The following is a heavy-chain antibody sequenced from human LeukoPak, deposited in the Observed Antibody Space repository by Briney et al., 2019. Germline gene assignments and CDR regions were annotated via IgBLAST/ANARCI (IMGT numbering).Heavy chain of an antibody. V-gene: IGHV3-7*01. D-gene: IGHD6-19*01. CDR1: GFTFSSNW. CDR3: ARDSGWGNDY. Sequence: GGSLRLSCAASGFTFSSNWMNWVRQAPGKGLEWVANIKQDGSEKFYVDSVKGRFTISRDNAKNSVYLQMNSLRAEDTAVYYCARDSGWGNDYWGQGTLVTVSS. CDR2: IKQDGSEK. J-gene: IGHJ4*02.